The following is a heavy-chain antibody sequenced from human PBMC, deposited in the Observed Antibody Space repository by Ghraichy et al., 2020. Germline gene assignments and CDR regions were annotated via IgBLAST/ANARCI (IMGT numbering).Heavy chain of an antibody. Sequence: ASVKVSCKASGYTFTSYGISWVRQAPGQGLEWMGWISAYNGNTNYAQKLQGRVTMTTDTSTSTAYMELRSLRSDDTAVYYCARDRAYYDFWSGYYDYFDYWGQGTLVTVSS. D-gene: IGHD3-3*01. V-gene: IGHV1-18*01. CDR2: ISAYNGNT. J-gene: IGHJ4*02. CDR1: GYTFTSYG. CDR3: ARDRAYYDFWSGYYDYFDY.